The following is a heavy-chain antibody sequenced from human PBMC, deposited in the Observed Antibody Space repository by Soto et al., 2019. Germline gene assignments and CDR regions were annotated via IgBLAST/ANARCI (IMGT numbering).Heavy chain of an antibody. D-gene: IGHD6-19*01. CDR2: ISSNGNT. CDR1: DGSISVNF. J-gene: IGHJ4*02. CDR3: AREVWVAGLLYYFDF. V-gene: IGHV4-4*07. Sequence: SETLSLTCIVSDGSISVNFLTRIRQPAGKGLEWIGRISSNGNTDYNPSLKSRVTMSIDTSKNHFSLDLISVTASDTAIYYCAREVWVAGLLYYFDFWGQGTLVTVSS.